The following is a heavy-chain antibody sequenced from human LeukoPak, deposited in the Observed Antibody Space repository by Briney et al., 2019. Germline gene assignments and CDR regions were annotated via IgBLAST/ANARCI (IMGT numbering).Heavy chain of an antibody. J-gene: IGHJ5*02. CDR1: GGSISTGGYY. CDR2: IYYSGTT. D-gene: IGHD3-3*01. Sequence: SQTLSLTCTVSGGSISTGGYYWNWLRQHPGKGLEWIGYIYYSGTTHYNPPLRSRVTISIDTSKNQFSLKLSSVTAADTAVYYCARAVFKRDTIFGVVVQRTNTWFDPWGQGTLVTVSS. V-gene: IGHV4-31*03. CDR3: ARAVFKRDTIFGVVVQRTNTWFDP.